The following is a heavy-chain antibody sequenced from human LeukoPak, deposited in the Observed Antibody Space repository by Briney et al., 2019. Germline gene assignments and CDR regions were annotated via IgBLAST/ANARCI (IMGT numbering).Heavy chain of an antibody. J-gene: IGHJ4*02. CDR2: IYYTGST. CDR3: ARGSTPRKPAASFDY. D-gene: IGHD2-2*01. CDR1: GGSISSSSYY. V-gene: IGHV4-39*07. Sequence: PSETLSLTCTVSGGSISSSSYYWGWIRQPPGKGLEWIGSIYYTGSTYYNPSLKSRVTISVDTSKNQFSLKLSSVTAADTAVYYCARGSTPRKPAASFDYWGQGTLVTVSS.